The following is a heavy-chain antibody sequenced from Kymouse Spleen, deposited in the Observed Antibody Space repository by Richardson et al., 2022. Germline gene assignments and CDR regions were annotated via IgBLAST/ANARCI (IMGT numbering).Heavy chain of an antibody. V-gene: IGHV3-72*01. CDR1: GFTFSDHY. J-gene: IGHJ4*02. CDR3: ARAGDYAFDY. CDR2: TRNKANSYTT. D-gene: IGHD4-17*01. Sequence: EVQLVESGGGLVQPGGSLRLSCAASGFTFSDHYMDWVRQAPGKGLEWVGRTRNKANSYTTEYAASVKGRFTISRDDSKNSLYLQMNSLKTEDTAVYYCARAGDYAFDYWGQGTLVTVSS.